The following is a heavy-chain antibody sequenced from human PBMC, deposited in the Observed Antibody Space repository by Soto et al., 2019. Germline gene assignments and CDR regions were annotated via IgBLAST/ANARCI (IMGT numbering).Heavy chain of an antibody. Sequence: ASVKVSCKASGYTFTSYCISWVRQAPGQGLEWMGWISAYNGNTNYAQKLQGRVTMTTDTSTSTAYMELRSLRSDDTAVYYCARDSSGYYPSDYWGQGTLVTVSS. J-gene: IGHJ4*02. CDR3: ARDSSGYYPSDY. V-gene: IGHV1-18*01. CDR1: GYTFTSYC. D-gene: IGHD3-22*01. CDR2: ISAYNGNT.